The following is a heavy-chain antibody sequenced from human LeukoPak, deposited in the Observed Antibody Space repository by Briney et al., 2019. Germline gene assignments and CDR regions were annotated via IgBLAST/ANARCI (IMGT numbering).Heavy chain of an antibody. CDR1: GGSISSSSCY. CDR3: ARDYGDYVDYYGMDV. J-gene: IGHJ6*02. D-gene: IGHD4-17*01. Sequence: SETLSLTCTVSGGSISSSSCYWGWIRQPPGKGLEWIGSIYCSGSTYYNPSLKSRVTISVDTSKNQFSLKLSSVTAADTAVYYCARDYGDYVDYYGMDVWGQGTTVTVSS. V-gene: IGHV4-39*01. CDR2: IYCSGST.